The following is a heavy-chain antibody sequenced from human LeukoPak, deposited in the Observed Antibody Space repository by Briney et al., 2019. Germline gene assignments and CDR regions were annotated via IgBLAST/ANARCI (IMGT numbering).Heavy chain of an antibody. CDR1: GYTFTGYY. Sequence: ASVKVSCKASGYTFTGYYMHWVRQAPGQGLEWMGWINPNSGGTNYAQKFQGRVTMTRDTSISTAYMELSRLRSDDTAVYYCARDQKTYDAFDIWGQGTMVTVSS. CDR2: INPNSGGT. J-gene: IGHJ3*02. CDR3: ARDQKTYDAFDI. V-gene: IGHV1-2*02.